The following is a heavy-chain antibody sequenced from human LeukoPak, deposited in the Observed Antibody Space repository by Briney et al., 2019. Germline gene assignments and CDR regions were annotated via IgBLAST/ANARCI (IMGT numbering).Heavy chain of an antibody. CDR1: GGSISSYY. D-gene: IGHD3-22*01. J-gene: IGHJ4*02. V-gene: IGHV4-59*08. CDR3: ARRGPYYYDVSGYPQGYFDY. Sequence: SETLSLTCTVSGGSISSYYWSWIRQPPGKGLEWIGYIYYGGITNYNPSLKSRVTISVDTSKNHFSLKLSSVTAADTAVYYCARRGPYYYDVSGYPQGYFDYWGQGTLVTVSS. CDR2: IYYGGIT.